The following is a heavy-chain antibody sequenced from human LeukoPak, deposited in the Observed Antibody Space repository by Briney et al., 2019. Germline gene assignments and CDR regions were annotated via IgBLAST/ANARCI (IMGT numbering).Heavy chain of an antibody. J-gene: IGHJ4*02. CDR2: IKHDGSER. V-gene: IGHV3-7*01. Sequence: PGGSLRLSCAATGFTFSSYWMSWVRQAPGKGLEWVANIKHDGSERYYVDSVKGRFTVSRDNAKNSLYLQMNSLRAEDTAVYYCTRRRGDNYWGQGTLVTVSS. CDR3: TRRRGDNY. D-gene: IGHD3-16*01. CDR1: GFTFSSYW.